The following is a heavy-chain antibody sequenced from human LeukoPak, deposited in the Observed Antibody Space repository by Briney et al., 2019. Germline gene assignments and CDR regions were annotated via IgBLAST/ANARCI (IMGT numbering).Heavy chain of an antibody. V-gene: IGHV3-30*04. Sequence: GGSLRLSCAASGFTFSSYAMSWVRQAPGKGLEWVAVISYDGSNKYYADSVKGRFTISRDNSKNTLYLQMNSLRAEDTAVYYCARDRAIFGVGYYFDYWGQGTLVTVSS. D-gene: IGHD3-3*01. CDR3: ARDRAIFGVGYYFDY. J-gene: IGHJ4*02. CDR2: ISYDGSNK. CDR1: GFTFSSYA.